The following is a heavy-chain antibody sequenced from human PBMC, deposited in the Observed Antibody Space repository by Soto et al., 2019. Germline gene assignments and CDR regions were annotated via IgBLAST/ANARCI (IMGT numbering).Heavy chain of an antibody. J-gene: IGHJ4*02. D-gene: IGHD2-15*01. CDR3: ASGSRDCSGGSCYSH. Sequence: PGESLKISCKASEYDFARHWIGWVRQLPVKGFKWMGIIYPVDSDTRYNPSSQGQVTISADQSITTAYLQWSSLRASDTAIYYCASGSRDCSGGSCYSHWGQGTLVTVSS. CDR1: EYDFARHW. CDR2: IYPVDSDT. V-gene: IGHV5-51*01.